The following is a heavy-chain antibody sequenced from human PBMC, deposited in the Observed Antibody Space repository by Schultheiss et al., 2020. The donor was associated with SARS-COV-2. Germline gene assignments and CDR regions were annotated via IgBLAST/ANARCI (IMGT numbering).Heavy chain of an antibody. CDR1: GFTFSSYA. J-gene: IGHJ4*02. D-gene: IGHD2-2*01. Sequence: GGSLRLSCAASGFTFSSYAMSWVRQAPGKGLEWVSGTSGSGGTTYYADSVKGRFAISRDNSKNTLYLQMNSLRAEDTATYYCARVREGEFQLATLDYWGQGTLVTVSS. CDR2: TSGSGGTT. V-gene: IGHV3-23*01. CDR3: ARVREGEFQLATLDY.